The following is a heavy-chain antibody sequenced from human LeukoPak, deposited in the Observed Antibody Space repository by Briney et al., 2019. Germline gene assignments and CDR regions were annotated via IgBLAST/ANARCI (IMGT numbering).Heavy chain of an antibody. D-gene: IGHD3-10*01. V-gene: IGHV4-59*01. Sequence: SETLSLTCAVYGGSFSSYYWSWIRQPPGKGLEWIGYIYYSGSTNYNPSLKSRVTISVDTSKNQFSLKLSSVTAADTAVYYCARDPPYYYGSGSATYYMDVWGKGTTVTISS. CDR3: ARDPPYYYGSGSATYYMDV. CDR1: GGSFSSYY. CDR2: IYYSGST. J-gene: IGHJ6*03.